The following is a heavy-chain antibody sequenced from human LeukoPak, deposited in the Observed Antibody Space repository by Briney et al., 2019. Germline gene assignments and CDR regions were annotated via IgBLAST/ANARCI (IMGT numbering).Heavy chain of an antibody. CDR3: ARLGGLERREDWFDP. V-gene: IGHV4-39*07. D-gene: IGHD1-1*01. CDR2: MYYSGST. Sequence: SETLSLTCTVSGGAISSSSYYWGWIRQPPGKGLEWIGSMYYSGSTYYNPSLKSRVTISVDTSKNQFSLKLSSVTAADTAVYYCARLGGLERREDWFDPWGQGTLVTVSS. J-gene: IGHJ5*02. CDR1: GGAISSSSYY.